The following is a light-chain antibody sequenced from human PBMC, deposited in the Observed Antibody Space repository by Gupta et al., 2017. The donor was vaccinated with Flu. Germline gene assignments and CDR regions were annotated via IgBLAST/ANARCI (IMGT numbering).Light chain of an antibody. Sequence: VLSQSPLSLPVTLGQPASISCTSSQSLVYSDGNTYLYWFQQRPGQSTRRLIYQVANRDSGVPDRCSGRGSGTNVTMKISKVEAEDVGIYYCLQTTSRLTFGRGTKVEVK. CDR1: QSLVYSDGNTY. J-gene: IGKJ4*01. CDR3: LQTTSRLT. CDR2: QVA. V-gene: IGKV2-30*01.